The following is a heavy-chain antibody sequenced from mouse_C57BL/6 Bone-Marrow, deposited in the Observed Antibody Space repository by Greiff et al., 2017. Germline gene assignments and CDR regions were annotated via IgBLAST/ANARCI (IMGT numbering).Heavy chain of an antibody. CDR1: GYTFTSYW. CDR2: IDPSDSAT. J-gene: IGHJ3*01. V-gene: IGHV1-52*01. CDR3: ARGGLGNYVFAY. Sequence: QVQLQQPGAELVRPGSSVKLSCKASGYTFTSYWMHWVQQRPIQGLEWIGNIDPSDSATHYNQKFKDKATLTVDKSSSTAYMQLSSLTSEDSAVYYCARGGLGNYVFAYWGQGTLVTVSA. D-gene: IGHD2-1*01.